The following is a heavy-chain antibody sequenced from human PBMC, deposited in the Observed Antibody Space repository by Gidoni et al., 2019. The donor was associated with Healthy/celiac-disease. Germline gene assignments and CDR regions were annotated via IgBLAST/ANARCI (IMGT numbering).Heavy chain of an antibody. Sequence: EVQLVESGGGLVQPGGSLRLSCAASGFTFSSYDMHWVRQATGKGLEWVSAIGTAGDTYYPGSVKGRFTISRENAKNSLYLQMNSLRAGDTAVYYCARGGPGELKSGGNFDYWGQGTLVTVSS. CDR2: IGTAGDT. CDR1: GFTFSSYD. D-gene: IGHD3-16*01. V-gene: IGHV3-13*01. CDR3: ARGGPGELKSGGNFDY. J-gene: IGHJ4*02.